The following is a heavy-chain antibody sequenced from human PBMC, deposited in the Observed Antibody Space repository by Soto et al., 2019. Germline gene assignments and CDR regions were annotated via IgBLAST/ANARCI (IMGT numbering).Heavy chain of an antibody. D-gene: IGHD3-10*01. J-gene: IGHJ4*02. CDR3: ARGSDYGAGSYYPPVDD. CDR1: GFTFSSYG. Sequence: QVQLVESGGGVVQPGRSLRLSCAASGFTFSSYGMHWVRQAPGKGLEWVAVIWYDGSNKYYADSVKGRLTISRDNSKNXXYLQMNIRRAEDTSVYYCARGSDYGAGSYYPPVDDWGQGTLVTVSS. V-gene: IGHV3-33*01. CDR2: IWYDGSNK.